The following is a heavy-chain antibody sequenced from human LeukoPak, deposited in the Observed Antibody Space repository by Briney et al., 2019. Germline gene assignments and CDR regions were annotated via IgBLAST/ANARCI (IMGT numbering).Heavy chain of an antibody. J-gene: IGHJ4*02. D-gene: IGHD1-26*01. CDR2: IHTSGNT. CDR1: GGSISSGSYC. V-gene: IGHV4-61*09. CDR3: ARLGFWELPFDY. Sequence: PSETLSLTCTVSGGSISSGSYCWSWIRQPAGKGLEWIGHIHTSGNTNYNSSLKSRVTISVDTSKNQFSLKLSSVTAADTAVYYCARLGFWELPFDYWGQGTLVTVSS.